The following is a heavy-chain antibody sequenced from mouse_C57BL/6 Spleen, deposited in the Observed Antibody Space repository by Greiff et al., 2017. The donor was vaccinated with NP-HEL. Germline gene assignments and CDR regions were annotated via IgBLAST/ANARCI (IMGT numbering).Heavy chain of an antibody. CDR2: INPSNGGT. CDR3: ARGGYDYDEYFDV. V-gene: IGHV1-53*01. J-gene: IGHJ1*03. CDR1: GYTFTSYW. Sequence: QVQLQQSGTELVKPGASVKLSCKASGYTFTSYWMHWVKQRPGQGLEWIGNINPSNGGTNYNEKFKSKATLTVDKSSSTAYMQLSSLTSEDSAVYYCARGGYDYDEYFDVWGTGTTVTVSS. D-gene: IGHD2-4*01.